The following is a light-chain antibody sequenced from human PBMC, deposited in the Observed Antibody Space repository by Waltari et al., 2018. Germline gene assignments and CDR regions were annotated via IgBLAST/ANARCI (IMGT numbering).Light chain of an antibody. V-gene: IGKV3-20*01. J-gene: IGKJ1*01. CDR2: GAS. CDR3: QHYLRLPVS. CDR1: QSVTRA. Sequence: EIVLTQSPVTLSLSPGESATLSCRTSQSVTRAVAWYQQKPGQAPRLLIYGASNRATGIPDRFSGSGSGTDFSLTISSLEPKDFAVYYCQHYLRLPVSFGQGTKVEVK.